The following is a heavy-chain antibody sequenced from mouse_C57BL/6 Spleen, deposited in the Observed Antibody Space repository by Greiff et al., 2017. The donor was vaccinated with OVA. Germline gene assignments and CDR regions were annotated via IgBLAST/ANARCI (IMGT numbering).Heavy chain of an antibody. CDR2: INPNNGGT. D-gene: IGHD1-1*01. Sequence: VQLQQSGPELVKPGASVKIPCKASGYTFTDYNMDWVKQSHGKSLEWIGDINPNNGGTIYNQKFKGKATLTVDKSSSTAYMELRSLTSEDTAVYYCARYHGSSYDYAMDYWGQGTSVTVSS. V-gene: IGHV1-18*01. J-gene: IGHJ4*01. CDR3: ARYHGSSYDYAMDY. CDR1: GYTFTDYN.